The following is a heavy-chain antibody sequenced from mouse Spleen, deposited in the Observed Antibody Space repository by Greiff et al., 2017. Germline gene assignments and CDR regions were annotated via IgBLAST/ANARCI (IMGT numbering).Heavy chain of an antibody. Sequence: VQLQESGAELARPGASVKLSCKASGYTFTSYGINWVKQRTGQGLEWIGEIYPRSGNTYYNEKFKGKATLTADKSSSTAYMELRSLTSEDSAVYFCARGGAYDGYYGAGWYFDVWGAGTTVTVSS. D-gene: IGHD2-3*01. V-gene: IGHV1-81*01. CDR1: GYTFTSYG. CDR2: IYPRSGNT. CDR3: ARGGAYDGYYGAGWYFDV. J-gene: IGHJ1*01.